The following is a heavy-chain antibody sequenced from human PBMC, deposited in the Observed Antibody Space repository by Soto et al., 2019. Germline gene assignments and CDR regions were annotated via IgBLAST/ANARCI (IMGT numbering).Heavy chain of an antibody. V-gene: IGHV3-66*01. CDR3: KTPGSYFNYYYGIDV. CDR2: IYSGGST. D-gene: IGHD3-10*01. Sequence: EVQLVESGGGLVQPGGSLRLSCAASGFTVSSNYMSWVRQAPGKGLEWVSVIYSGGSTYYADSVKGRFTISRDHSKNTLYLQMNSLRAEDTAVYYCKTPGSYFNYYYGIDVWGQGTTVTVSS. CDR1: GFTVSSNY. J-gene: IGHJ6*02.